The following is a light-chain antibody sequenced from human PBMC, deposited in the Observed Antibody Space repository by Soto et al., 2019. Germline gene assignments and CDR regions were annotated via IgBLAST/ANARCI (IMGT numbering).Light chain of an antibody. J-gene: IGKJ3*01. CDR2: GAS. V-gene: IGKV3D-15*01. CDR1: QSVNSN. CDR3: QQYNNWPRT. Sequence: EIVMTQSPAALSVSPGERATLSCRASQSVNSNLAWYQQKHGQAPRLLVYGASTRATGIPARFSGSGSGTEFTLTISSLQSEDFALYYCQQYNNWPRTFGPGTKVDI.